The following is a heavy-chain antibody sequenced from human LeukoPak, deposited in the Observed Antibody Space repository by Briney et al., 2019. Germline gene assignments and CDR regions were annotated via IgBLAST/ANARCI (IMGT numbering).Heavy chain of an antibody. V-gene: IGHV3-30*18. CDR3: AKVRTQYCSSGNCFNYYFEY. CDR1: GFTFSSYG. D-gene: IGHD2-15*01. CDR2: ISYDGSNK. J-gene: IGHJ4*02. Sequence: GRSLRLSCAASGFTFSSYGMHWVRQAPGKGLEWVAVISYDGSNKYYADSVKGRFTISRDNSKNTLYLQMNSLRSEDAAVYYCAKVRTQYCSSGNCFNYYFEYWGQGTLVTVYS.